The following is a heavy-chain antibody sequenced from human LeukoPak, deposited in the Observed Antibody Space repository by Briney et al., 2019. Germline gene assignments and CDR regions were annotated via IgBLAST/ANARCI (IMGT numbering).Heavy chain of an antibody. D-gene: IGHD3-10*01. CDR3: ARGSSVYDY. Sequence: ASVKLSCKASGYTFTSYGITWVRQAPGQGLEWMGWINAYNGNPHYAQKLQGRVTMTTDTSTGTAHMELRSLRSDDTAVYYCARGSSVYDYWGQGTLVTVSS. CDR1: GYTFTSYG. J-gene: IGHJ4*02. V-gene: IGHV1-18*01. CDR2: INAYNGNP.